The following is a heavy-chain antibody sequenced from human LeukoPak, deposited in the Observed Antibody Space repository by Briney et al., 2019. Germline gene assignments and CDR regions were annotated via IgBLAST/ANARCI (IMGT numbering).Heavy chain of an antibody. CDR2: INHSGST. V-gene: IGHV4-34*01. CDR1: GGSFSGYY. Sequence: SETLSLTCAVYGGSFSGYYWSWIRQPPGKGLESIGEINHSGSTNYNPSLKSRVTISVDTSKNQFSLKLSSVTAADTAVYYCARGFSYYYYGMDVWGQGTTVTVSS. J-gene: IGHJ6*02. D-gene: IGHD2/OR15-2a*01. CDR3: ARGFSYYYYGMDV.